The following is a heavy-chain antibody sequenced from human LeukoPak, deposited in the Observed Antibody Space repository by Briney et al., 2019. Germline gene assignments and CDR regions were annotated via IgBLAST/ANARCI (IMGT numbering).Heavy chain of an antibody. J-gene: IGHJ6*03. CDR1: GFTFSSYS. Sequence: GGSLRLSCAASGFTFSSYSMNWVRQAPGKGLEWVSSISSSSNYIYYADSVKGRFTISRDNAKNSLYLQMNSLRAEDTAVYYCARAPRFYYYYMDVWGKGTTVTVSS. CDR2: ISSSSNYI. D-gene: IGHD3-16*01. V-gene: IGHV3-21*01. CDR3: ARAPRFYYYYMDV.